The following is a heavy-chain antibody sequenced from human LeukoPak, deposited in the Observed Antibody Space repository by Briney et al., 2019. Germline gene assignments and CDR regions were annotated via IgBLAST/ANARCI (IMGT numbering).Heavy chain of an antibody. Sequence: KTSETLSLTCTVSGGSISSYYWSWIRQPAGKGLEWIGRIYTSGSTNYNPSLKSRVTISVDTSKNQFSLKLSSVTAADTAVYYCAKGSGYEAQYYYYYMDVWGKGTTVTISS. J-gene: IGHJ6*03. CDR3: AKGSGYEAQYYYYYMDV. CDR1: GGSISSYY. CDR2: IYTSGST. D-gene: IGHD5-12*01. V-gene: IGHV4-4*07.